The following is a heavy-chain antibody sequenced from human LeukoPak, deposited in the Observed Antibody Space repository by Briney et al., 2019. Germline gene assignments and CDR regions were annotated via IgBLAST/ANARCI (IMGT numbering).Heavy chain of an antibody. J-gene: IGHJ6*02. CDR3: ARVRYYGMDV. CDR2: ISVYNGNT. Sequence: ASVTVSCKASGYTFTSYGISWVRQAPGQGLEWMGWISVYNGNTNYAQKLQGRVTMTTDTSTSTAYMDLRSLRSDDTAVYYCARVRYYGMDVWGQGTTVIVSS. V-gene: IGHV1-18*01. D-gene: IGHD2-15*01. CDR1: GYTFTSYG.